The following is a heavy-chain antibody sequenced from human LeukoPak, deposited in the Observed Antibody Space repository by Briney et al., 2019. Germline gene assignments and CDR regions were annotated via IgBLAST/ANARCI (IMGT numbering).Heavy chain of an antibody. CDR3: ARTYYDFWSGYYTGNAFDI. CDR1: GYTFTGYY. J-gene: IGHJ3*02. V-gene: IGHV1-2*02. CDR2: INPNSGGT. Sequence: ASVTVSCKASGYTFTGYYMHWVRQAPGQGLEWMGWINPNSGGTNYAQKFQGRVTMTRDTSISTAYMELSRLRSDDTAVYYCARTYYDFWSGYYTGNAFDIWGQGTMVTVSS. D-gene: IGHD3-3*01.